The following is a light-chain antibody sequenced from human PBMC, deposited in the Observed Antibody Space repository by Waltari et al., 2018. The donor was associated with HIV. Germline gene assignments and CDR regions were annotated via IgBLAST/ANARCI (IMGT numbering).Light chain of an antibody. Sequence: QSLLTQPPSVSAAPGQKVTISCSGSSSNLGNNYVAWYQQLPGTGPQLLTFEDHKRPAGIPDRFSGSKSGTSATLDITGLQTGDEADYHCASWDTDLRVVAFGGGTKVTVL. CDR1: SSNLGNNY. CDR3: ASWDTDLRVVA. V-gene: IGLV1-51*02. J-gene: IGLJ2*01. CDR2: EDH.